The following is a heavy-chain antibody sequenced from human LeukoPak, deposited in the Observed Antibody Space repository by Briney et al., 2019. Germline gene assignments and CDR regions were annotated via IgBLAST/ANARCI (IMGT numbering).Heavy chain of an antibody. V-gene: IGHV4-39*01. Sequence: SETLSLTCTVSGGSISNSSDYWGWIRQPPGKGLEWIGSIYYSGSTYYNPSLKSRVTISVDTSKNQFSLKLSSVSAADTAVYYCARGDGSGTFDYWGQGTLVTVSS. CDR1: GGSISNSSDY. J-gene: IGHJ4*02. CDR2: IYYSGST. D-gene: IGHD3-10*01. CDR3: ARGDGSGTFDY.